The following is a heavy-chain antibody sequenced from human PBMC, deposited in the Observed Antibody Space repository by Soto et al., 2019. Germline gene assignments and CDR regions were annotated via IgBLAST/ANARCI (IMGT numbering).Heavy chain of an antibody. CDR2: IIYDGSSK. CDR1: GFTFSSYA. Sequence: QVQLVEAGGGVVQPGRSLRLSCAAAGFTFSSYAMHWVRQAPGKGQEWVAVIIYDGSSKYYADSVKGRFTISRDNSKNTLYLQMYSLRLEDTAVYYCARDRGYSGYGSSDYWGQGTLVTVSS. V-gene: IGHV3-30-3*01. D-gene: IGHD5-12*01. CDR3: ARDRGYSGYGSSDY. J-gene: IGHJ4*02.